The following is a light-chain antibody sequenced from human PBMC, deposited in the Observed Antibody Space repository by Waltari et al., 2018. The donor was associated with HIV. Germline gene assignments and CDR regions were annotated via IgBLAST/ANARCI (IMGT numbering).Light chain of an antibody. CDR3: QQFNNWPPGT. CDR2: GAS. CDR1: QNIGTN. J-gene: IGKJ1*01. Sequence: EMVMTQSPSALSVSPGERATLSCRASQNIGTNLAWYQQKPGQAPRLLIYGASSRATGIPARFSGSGSGTKFTLTISSLQSEDSAVYYCQQFNNWPPGTFGQGTKVEI. V-gene: IGKV3-15*01.